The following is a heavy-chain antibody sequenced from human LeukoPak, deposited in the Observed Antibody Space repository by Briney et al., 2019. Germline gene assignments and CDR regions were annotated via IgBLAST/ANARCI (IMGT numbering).Heavy chain of an antibody. CDR1: GSIFTSYW. D-gene: IGHD6-13*01. CDR2: IYPGDSDT. Sequence: GGSLEISCQGSGSIFTSYWIGWVGQLPGKGLEWMGIIYPGDSDTIYSPSFQGQVTISADKSISTAYLQWSSLKASDTAMYDCARHGSSWDFDYWGQGTLVTVSS. J-gene: IGHJ4*02. V-gene: IGHV5-51*01. CDR3: ARHGSSWDFDY.